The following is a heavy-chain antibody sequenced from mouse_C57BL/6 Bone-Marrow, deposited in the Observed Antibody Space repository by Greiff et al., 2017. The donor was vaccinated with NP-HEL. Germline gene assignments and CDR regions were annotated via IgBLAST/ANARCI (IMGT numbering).Heavy chain of an antibody. CDR1: GYTFTDYE. CDR3: TEGLYGDY. J-gene: IGHJ2*01. CDR2: IDPETGGT. Sequence: VKLVESGAELVRPGASVTLSCKASGYTFTDYEMHWVKQTPVHGLEWIGAIDPETGGTAYNQKFKGKAILTADKSSSTAYMELRSLTSEDSAVYYCTEGLYGDYWGQGTTLTVSS. D-gene: IGHD2-12*01. V-gene: IGHV1-15*01.